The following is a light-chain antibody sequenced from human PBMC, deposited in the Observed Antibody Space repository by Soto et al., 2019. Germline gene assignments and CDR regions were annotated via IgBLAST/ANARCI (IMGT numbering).Light chain of an antibody. Sequence: EIVMTQSPATLSVSPGERATLSCRASQSVSSDLAWYQHKPGQAPRLLIYGASTRATGIPARFSGRGSGTEFTLTISSLQSEDFAVYYCQQYNNWPITFGQGTRLEIK. CDR2: GAS. V-gene: IGKV3-15*01. CDR3: QQYNNWPIT. CDR1: QSVSSD. J-gene: IGKJ5*01.